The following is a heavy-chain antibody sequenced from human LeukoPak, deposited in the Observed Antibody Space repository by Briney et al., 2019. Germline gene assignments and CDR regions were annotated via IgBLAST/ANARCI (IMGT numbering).Heavy chain of an antibody. D-gene: IGHD3-10*01. CDR3: ARYGSGSWYFDY. Sequence: SETLSLTGAVYGGSFSGYYWSWIRQPPGKGLEWIGEINHSGSTNYNPSLKSRVTISVDTSKNQFSLKLSSVTAADTAVYYCARYGSGSWYFDYWGQGTLVTVSS. CDR1: GGSFSGYY. V-gene: IGHV4-34*01. CDR2: INHSGST. J-gene: IGHJ4*02.